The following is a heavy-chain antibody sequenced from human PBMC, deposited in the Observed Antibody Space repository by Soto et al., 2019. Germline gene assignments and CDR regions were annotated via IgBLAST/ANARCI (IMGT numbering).Heavy chain of an antibody. J-gene: IGHJ6*02. V-gene: IGHV3-7*01. CDR2: IKQDGSEK. D-gene: IGHD3-10*01. CDR3: ARDSGSGSFGYYYYGMDV. CDR1: GFTFSSYW. Sequence: PGGSLRLSCAASGFTFSSYWMSWVRQAPGKGLEWVANIKQDGSEKYYVDSVKGRFTISRDNAKNSLYLQMNSLRAEDTAVYYCARDSGSGSFGYYYYGMDVWGQGTTVTVSS.